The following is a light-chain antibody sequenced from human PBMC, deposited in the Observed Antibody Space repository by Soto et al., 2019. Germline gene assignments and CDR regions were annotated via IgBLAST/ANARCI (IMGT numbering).Light chain of an antibody. J-gene: IGLJ1*01. CDR3: CSYAGSSTYV. CDR2: EAS. Sequence: QSALTQPASVSGSPGQSITISCTGTSSDVGSYNLVSWYQQYPGKAPKFMIYEASKRPSGVSNRFSGSKSGNTASLTISGLQAEDEADYYCCSYAGSSTYVFGTGTKVTVL. CDR1: SSDVGSYNL. V-gene: IGLV2-23*01.